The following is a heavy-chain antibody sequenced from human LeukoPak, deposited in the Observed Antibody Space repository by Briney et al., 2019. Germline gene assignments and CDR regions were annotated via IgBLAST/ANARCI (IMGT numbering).Heavy chain of an antibody. V-gene: IGHV5-51*01. J-gene: IGHJ1*01. Sequence: GASLQISCQGSGSSFTSYWIGWVRPLPGKGLEWMGIIYPGDSDTRYSPSFQGQVTNSADKSISTAYRQWSSLKASDTAMYYCARTSLRMGYFQHWGQGTLVTVSS. CDR2: IYPGDSDT. CDR1: GSSFTSYW. D-gene: IGHD2-2*01. CDR3: ARTSLRMGYFQH.